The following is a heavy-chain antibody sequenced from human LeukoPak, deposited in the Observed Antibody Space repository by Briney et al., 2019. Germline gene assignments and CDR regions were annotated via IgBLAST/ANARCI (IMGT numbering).Heavy chain of an antibody. D-gene: IGHD3-10*01. J-gene: IGHJ3*02. V-gene: IGHV3-74*01. CDR2: INSDGSST. CDR1: GFTFSSYW. CDR3: ARVPHRAHNAFDI. Sequence: HPGGSLRLSCAASGFTFSSYWMPWVRQAPGKGLVWVSRINSDGSSTSYADSVKGRFTISRDNAKNSLYLQMNSLRAEDTAVYYCARVPHRAHNAFDIWGQGTMVTVSS.